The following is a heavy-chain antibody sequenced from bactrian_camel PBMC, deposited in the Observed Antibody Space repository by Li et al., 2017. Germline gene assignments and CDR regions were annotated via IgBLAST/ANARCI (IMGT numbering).Heavy chain of an antibody. D-gene: IGHD3*01. J-gene: IGHJ4*01. CDR2: IYDRIVTKT. Sequence: HVQLVESGGDSVQAGESLTLSCEVSGTANNLRYMAWFRQAPGKEREAVAAIYDRIVTKTYYADSVKGRFTISHDNDKHSLYLQMNSLKPEDTAMYYCVTQGYAYDDWCRPEYNRWGQGTQVTVS. CDR1: GTANNLRY. CDR3: VTQGYAYDDWCRPEYNR. V-gene: IGHV3-2*01.